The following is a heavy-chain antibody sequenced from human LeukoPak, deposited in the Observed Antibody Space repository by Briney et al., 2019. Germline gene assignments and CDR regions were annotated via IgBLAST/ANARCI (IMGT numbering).Heavy chain of an antibody. D-gene: IGHD3-10*01. CDR2: ISSRSDYI. CDR3: AKRGSTASIWFGELLSSFDY. Sequence: GGSLRLSCAASGFTFSSYSMSWVRQAPGKGLEWVSSISSRSDYIYYVESVEGRFTIPRDNSKNTLYLQMNSLRAEDTAVYYCAKRGSTASIWFGELLSSFDYWGQGTLVTVSS. J-gene: IGHJ4*02. V-gene: IGHV3-21*04. CDR1: GFTFSSYS.